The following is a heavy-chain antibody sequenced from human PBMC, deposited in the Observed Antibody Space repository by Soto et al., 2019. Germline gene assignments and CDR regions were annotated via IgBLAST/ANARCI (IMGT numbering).Heavy chain of an antibody. V-gene: IGHV3-23*01. J-gene: IGHJ3*01. CDR2: IGGSGDGT. CDR1: GFTFSSYT. CDR3: VKEASGWKSRGSFDL. Sequence: GSLRLSCEASGFTFSSYTMNWVRRAPGKGLEWVATIGGSGDGTYYGDSVKGRFTISRDNSKNTLYLQMNSLRAEDTAIYYCVKEASGWKSRGSFDLWGRGTMVTVSS. D-gene: IGHD6-19*01.